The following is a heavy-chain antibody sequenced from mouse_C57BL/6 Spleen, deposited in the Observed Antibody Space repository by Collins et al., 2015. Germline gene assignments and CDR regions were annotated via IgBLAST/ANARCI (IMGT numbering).Heavy chain of an antibody. D-gene: IGHD2-3*01. Sequence: QVQLHQPGPELVKPGASVKISCKASGYAFSSSWMNWVKQRPGKGLEWIGRIYPGDGHTNYNGKFKGKATLTADKSSSTAYMQLSSLTSEDSAVYFCARIYDGYPYAMDYWGRGTSVTVSS. V-gene: IGHV1-82*01. J-gene: IGHJ4*01. CDR1: GYAFSSSW. CDR3: ARIYDGYPYAMDY. CDR2: IYPGDGHT.